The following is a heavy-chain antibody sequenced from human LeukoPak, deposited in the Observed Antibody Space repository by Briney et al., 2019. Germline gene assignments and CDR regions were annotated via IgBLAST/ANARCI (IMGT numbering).Heavy chain of an antibody. J-gene: IGHJ5*02. Sequence: VGSLRLSCAVSGFRARDYYTSWVRQAPGKGLEWVGLIRDSGEAFYADFARGRFAISRDESENTLYLQMNSLRVEDTAVYFCARDRAANQDWVEFDPWGQGTPVIVSS. CDR3: ARDRAANQDWVEFDP. CDR1: GFRARDYY. D-gene: IGHD3/OR15-3a*01. V-gene: IGHV3-66*03. CDR2: IRDSGEA.